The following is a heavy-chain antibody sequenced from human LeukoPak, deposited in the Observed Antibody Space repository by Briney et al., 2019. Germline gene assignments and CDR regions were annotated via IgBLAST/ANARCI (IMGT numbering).Heavy chain of an antibody. CDR1: GGSISGFY. J-gene: IGHJ4*02. CDR2: IYTSGST. D-gene: IGHD1-26*01. Sequence: SETLSLTCTVSGGSISGFYWSWIRQPAGKGLEWIGRIYTSGSTNYNPSLKSRVTKSVDTSKNQFSLHLSPVTAADTAMYYCARKVGGHFDYWGQGNLVTVSS. CDR3: ARKVGGHFDY. V-gene: IGHV4-4*07.